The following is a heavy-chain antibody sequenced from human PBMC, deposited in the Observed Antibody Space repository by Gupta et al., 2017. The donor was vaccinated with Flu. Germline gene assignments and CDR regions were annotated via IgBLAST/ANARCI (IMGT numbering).Heavy chain of an antibody. J-gene: IGHJ4*02. D-gene: IGHD3-22*01. V-gene: IGHV3-9*01. CDR3: AKDDYYDPVGPYFDY. CDR1: GFTFDDYA. Sequence: EVQLVESGGGLVQPGRSLRLSCAASGFTFDDYAMHWVRQAPGKGLEWVSGISWNSGSIGYADSVKGRFTISRDNAKNSLYLQMNSLRAEDTALYYCAKDDYYDPVGPYFDYWGQGTLVTVSS. CDR2: ISWNSGSI.